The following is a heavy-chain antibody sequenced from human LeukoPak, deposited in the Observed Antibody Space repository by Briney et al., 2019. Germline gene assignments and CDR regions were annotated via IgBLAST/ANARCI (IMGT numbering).Heavy chain of an antibody. CDR3: ASAYNWNGVDY. J-gene: IGHJ4*02. CDR1: GGSFSGYY. D-gene: IGHD1-20*01. Sequence: SETLSLTCAVYGGSFSGYYWSWIRQPPGKGLEWIGYIYYSGSTNYNPSLKSRVTISVDTSKNQFSLKLSSVTAADTAVYYCASAYNWNGVDYWGQGTLVTVSS. CDR2: IYYSGST. V-gene: IGHV4-59*08.